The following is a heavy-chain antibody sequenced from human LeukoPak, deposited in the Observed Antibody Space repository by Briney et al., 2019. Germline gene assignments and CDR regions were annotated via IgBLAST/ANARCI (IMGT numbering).Heavy chain of an antibody. CDR3: ARLGAGPRLMGYYGMDV. V-gene: IGHV3-11*01. Sequence: GGSLRLSCAVSGFTLSDRHMDWLRQAPGKGLEWVSYISSSGSTIYYADSVKGRFTISRDNAKDSLYLQMNSLRAEDTAVYYCARLGAGPRLMGYYGMDVWGQGTTVTVSS. D-gene: IGHD3-16*01. J-gene: IGHJ6*02. CDR1: GFTLSDRH. CDR2: ISSSGSTI.